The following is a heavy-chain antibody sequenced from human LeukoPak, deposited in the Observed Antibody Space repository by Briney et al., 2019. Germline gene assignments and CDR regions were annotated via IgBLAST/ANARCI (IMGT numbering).Heavy chain of an antibody. CDR1: GGSFSGYY. CDR3: ARGRGFY. V-gene: IGHV4-34*01. CDR2: INHSGST. D-gene: IGHD3-10*01. Sequence: SETLPLTCAVYGGSFSGYYWSWIRQPPGKGLEWIGEINHSGSTNYNPSLKSRVTISVDTSKNQFSLKLSSVTAADTAVYYCARGRGFYWGQGTLVTVSS. J-gene: IGHJ4*02.